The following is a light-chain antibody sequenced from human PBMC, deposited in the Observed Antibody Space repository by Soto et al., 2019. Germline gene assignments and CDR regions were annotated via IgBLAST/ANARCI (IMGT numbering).Light chain of an antibody. CDR1: QSLSSSY. Sequence: EIVLTQSPGTLSLSPGERATLSCRARQSLSSSYLSWYQQKPVQAPRLRIYGASSRATGIPDRFSGSGRGTDFNLTISRLEPEDFAVYYCQQYESSPPSYTFGQGTKLEIK. V-gene: IGKV3-20*01. CDR3: QQYESSPPSYT. CDR2: GAS. J-gene: IGKJ2*01.